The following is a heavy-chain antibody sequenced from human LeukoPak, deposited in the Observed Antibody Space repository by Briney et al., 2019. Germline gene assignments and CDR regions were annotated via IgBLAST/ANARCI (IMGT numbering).Heavy chain of an antibody. CDR3: ARESSGYSSSWTDGFDY. CDR1: GFTFSNYA. J-gene: IGHJ4*02. CDR2: ISYDGSNK. D-gene: IGHD6-13*01. V-gene: IGHV3-30*04. Sequence: PGGSLRLSCAASGFTFSNYAMHWVRQAPGKGLEWVAVISYDGSNKYYADSVKGRFTISRDNSKNTLYLQMNSLKAEDTAVYYCARESSGYSSSWTDGFDYWGQGTLVTVSS.